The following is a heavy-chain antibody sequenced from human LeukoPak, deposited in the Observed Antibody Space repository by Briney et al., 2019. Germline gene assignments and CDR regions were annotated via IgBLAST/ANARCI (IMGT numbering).Heavy chain of an antibody. V-gene: IGHV3-48*03. CDR3: ARVPRWYVIDY. CDR1: RFILSSYE. D-gene: IGHD4-23*01. J-gene: IGHJ4*02. CDR2: ISSSGSTI. Sequence: PGGSLRLSCAASRFILSSYEMKWLRQAPGKGLEWVSYISSSGSTIYYADSVKGRFTISRDNAKNSLYLQMNSLRADDTAVYYCARVPRWYVIDYWGQGTLVTVSS.